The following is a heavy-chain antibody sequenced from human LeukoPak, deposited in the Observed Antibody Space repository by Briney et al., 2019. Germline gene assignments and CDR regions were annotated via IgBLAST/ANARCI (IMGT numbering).Heavy chain of an antibody. V-gene: IGHV4-39*01. D-gene: IGHD3-3*01. Sequence: PSETLSLTCTVSGGSISSSSYYWGWIRQPPGKGLEWIGSIYYSGSTYYNPSLKSRVTISVDTSKNQFSLKLSSVTAADTAVYYCARLPITIFGVVISFDIWGQGTMATVSS. J-gene: IGHJ3*02. CDR3: ARLPITIFGVVISFDI. CDR1: GGSISSSSYY. CDR2: IYYSGST.